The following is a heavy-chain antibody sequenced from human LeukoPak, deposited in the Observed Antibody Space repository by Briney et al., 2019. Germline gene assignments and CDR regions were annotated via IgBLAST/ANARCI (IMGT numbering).Heavy chain of an antibody. Sequence: GGSLRLSCAASGFTVSSNYMSWVRQAPGKGLEWVSVIYSGGSTYYADSVKGRFTISRDNSKNTPYLQMNSLRAEDTAVYYCARSTYYYDSSGYEGFDYWGQGTLVTVSS. CDR2: IYSGGST. J-gene: IGHJ4*02. V-gene: IGHV3-53*01. CDR1: GFTVSSNY. CDR3: ARSTYYYDSSGYEGFDY. D-gene: IGHD3-22*01.